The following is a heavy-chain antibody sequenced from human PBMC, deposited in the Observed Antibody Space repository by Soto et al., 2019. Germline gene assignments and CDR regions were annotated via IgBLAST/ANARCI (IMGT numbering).Heavy chain of an antibody. CDR1: GFTFSNSA. CDR3: VKQIRQGWRLNDD. V-gene: IGHV3-23*01. Sequence: PGGSLRLSCAASGFTFSNSAMTWARQAPGKGLEWVSAISESGATIFYADSVKGRFTVSRDNSRNTLYLQMNSLRVDDTAVYYFVKQIRQGWRLNDDWGQATLVSVSS. J-gene: IGHJ4*02. D-gene: IGHD2-15*01. CDR2: ISESGATI.